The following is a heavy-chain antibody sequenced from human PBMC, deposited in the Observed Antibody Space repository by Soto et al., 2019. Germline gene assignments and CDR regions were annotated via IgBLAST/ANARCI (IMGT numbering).Heavy chain of an antibody. CDR3: ARDYGSGSYLVDY. Sequence: ASVKVSCKASGYTFTSYAMHWVRQAPGQRLEWMGWISAYNGNTNYAQKLRGRVTMTTDTSTSTAYRELRSLRFDETAVYYCARDYGSGSYLVDYWGQGTLVTVSS. V-gene: IGHV1-18*01. CDR1: GYTFTSYA. D-gene: IGHD3-10*01. J-gene: IGHJ4*02. CDR2: ISAYNGNT.